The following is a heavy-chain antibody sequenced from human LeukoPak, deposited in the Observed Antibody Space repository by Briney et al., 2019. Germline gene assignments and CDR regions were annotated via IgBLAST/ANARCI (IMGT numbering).Heavy chain of an antibody. J-gene: IGHJ6*02. CDR2: INPNSGGT. CDR3: ARGEITMIVVATPNGMDV. CDR1: GYTFTGYY. D-gene: IGHD3-22*01. Sequence: ASVKVSCKASGYTFTGYYMHWVRQAPGQGLEWMGWINPNSGGTNYAQKFQGKVTMTRNTSISTAYMELSSLRSEDTAMYYCARGEITMIVVATPNGMDVWGQGTTVTVSS. V-gene: IGHV1-2*02.